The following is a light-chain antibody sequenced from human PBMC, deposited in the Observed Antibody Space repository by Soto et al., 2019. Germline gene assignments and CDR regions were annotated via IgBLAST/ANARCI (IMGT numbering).Light chain of an antibody. J-gene: IGLJ2*01. CDR1: SSNIGSNT. V-gene: IGLV1-44*01. Sequence: QSVLTQPPSASGTPGQRVTISCSGSSSNIGSNTVNWYQQLPGTAPKLLIYSNNQRPSGVPDRFSGSKSGTSVSLAISGLQSEDEADYYCAAWDDSLNGLVVFGGGTKVTVL. CDR3: AAWDDSLNGLVV. CDR2: SNN.